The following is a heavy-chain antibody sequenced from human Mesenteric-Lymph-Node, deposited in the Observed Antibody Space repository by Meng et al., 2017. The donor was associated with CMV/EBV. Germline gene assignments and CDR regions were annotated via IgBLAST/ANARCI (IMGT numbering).Heavy chain of an antibody. V-gene: IGHV1-2*02. J-gene: IGHJ4*02. CDR2: INPNSGGT. CDR1: GYTFTGYY. Sequence: ASVKVSCKASGYTFTGYYMHWVRQAPGQGLEWMGWINPNSGGTNYAQKFQGRVTMTRDTSISTAYMELSRLRAEDTAVYYCARDPQGAYDILTGYYPPYYFDYWGQGTLVTVSS. CDR3: ARDPQGAYDILTGYYPPYYFDY. D-gene: IGHD3-9*01.